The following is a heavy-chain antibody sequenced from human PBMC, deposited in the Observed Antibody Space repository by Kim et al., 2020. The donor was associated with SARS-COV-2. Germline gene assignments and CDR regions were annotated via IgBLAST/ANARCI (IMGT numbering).Heavy chain of an antibody. D-gene: IGHD3-22*01. V-gene: IGHV3-30*02. J-gene: IGHJ3*02. CDR3: AKDLTPYYYDSYAFDI. Sequence: SVKGRFTISRDNSKNTLYLQMNSLRAEDTAVYYCAKDLTPYYYDSYAFDIWGQGTMVTVSS.